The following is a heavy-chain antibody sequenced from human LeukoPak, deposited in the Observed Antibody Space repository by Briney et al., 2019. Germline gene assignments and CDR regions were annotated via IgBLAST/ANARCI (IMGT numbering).Heavy chain of an antibody. D-gene: IGHD3-3*01. CDR3: ARDYDFWSGYTLDY. V-gene: IGHV1-18*01. J-gene: IGHJ4*02. CDR1: GYTFLNFG. CDR2: ITAFTDNT. Sequence: ASVKVSCRASGYTFLNFGMSWVRQTPGRGLEWMGWITAFTDNTHYAPRFQGRVTMTRDTSTNTAYMELRSLRSDDTAVYYCARDYDFWSGYTLDYWGQGTLVTVSS.